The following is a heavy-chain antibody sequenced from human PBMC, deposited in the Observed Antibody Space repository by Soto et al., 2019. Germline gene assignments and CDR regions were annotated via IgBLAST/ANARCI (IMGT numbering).Heavy chain of an antibody. CDR1: GDSVSSNSAA. CDR3: ARVEFGVAVVVPAANYYYYGMDV. CDR2: TYYRSKWYN. J-gene: IGHJ6*02. D-gene: IGHD2-2*01. V-gene: IGHV6-1*01. Sequence: SQTLSLTCAISGDSVSSNSAAWNWIRQSPSRGLEWLGRTYYRSKWYNDYAVSVKSRITINPDTSKNQFSLQLNSVTPEDTAVYYCARVEFGVAVVVPAANYYYYGMDVWGQGTTVTVSS.